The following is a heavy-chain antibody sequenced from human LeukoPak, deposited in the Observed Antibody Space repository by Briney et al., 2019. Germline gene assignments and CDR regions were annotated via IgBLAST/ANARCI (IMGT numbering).Heavy chain of an antibody. CDR2: INHSGST. V-gene: IGHV4-34*01. CDR1: GGSISSYY. J-gene: IGHJ4*02. CDR3: ARMKGYYYGSGSPEFDY. Sequence: SETLSLTCTVSGGSISSYYWSWIRQPPGKGLEWIGEINHSGSTNYNPSLKSRVTISVDTSKNQFSLKLSSVTAADTAVYYCARMKGYYYGSGSPEFDYWGQGTLVTVSS. D-gene: IGHD3-10*01.